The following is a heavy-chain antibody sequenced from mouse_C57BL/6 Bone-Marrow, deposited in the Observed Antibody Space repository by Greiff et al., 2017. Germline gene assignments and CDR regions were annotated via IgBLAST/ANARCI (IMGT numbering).Heavy chain of an antibody. J-gene: IGHJ4*01. V-gene: IGHV1-55*01. CDR2: IYPGSGST. CDR1: GYTFTSYW. D-gene: IGHD4-1*01. CDR3: ARVGRHYYAMDY. Sequence: VQLQQSGAELVKPGASVKMSCKASGYTFTSYWITWVKQRPGQGLEWIGDIYPGSGSTNYNEKFKSKATLTVDTSSSTAYMQLSSLTSEDSAVYYCARVGRHYYAMDYWGQGTSVTVSS.